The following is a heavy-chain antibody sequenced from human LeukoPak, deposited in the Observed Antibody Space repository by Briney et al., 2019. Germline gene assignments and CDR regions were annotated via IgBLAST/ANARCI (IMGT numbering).Heavy chain of an antibody. CDR3: AKDMRRITMIVVVITYDAFDI. Sequence: RPGGSLRLSCAASGFTFSSYAMSWVRQAPGKGLEWVSAISGSGGSTYYADSVKGRFTISRDNSKNTLYLQMNSLRAEDTAVYYCAKDMRRITMIVVVITYDAFDIWGQGTMVTVSS. V-gene: IGHV3-23*01. CDR1: GFTFSSYA. CDR2: ISGSGGST. D-gene: IGHD3-22*01. J-gene: IGHJ3*02.